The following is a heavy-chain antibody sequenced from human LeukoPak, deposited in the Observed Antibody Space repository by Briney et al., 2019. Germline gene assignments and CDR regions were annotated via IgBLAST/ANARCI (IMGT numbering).Heavy chain of an antibody. J-gene: IGHJ4*02. Sequence: GGSLKLSCTASGFTFGDHSVSWFRQAPGKGLEWVGFIRSKAYGGTTEYAASVKGRFTISRDDSKSVAYLQMDSLKTEDTAVYYCTREIRYFDWFQADYWGQGTLVTVSS. D-gene: IGHD3-9*01. V-gene: IGHV3-49*03. CDR3: TREIRYFDWFQADY. CDR2: IRSKAYGGTT. CDR1: GFTFGDHS.